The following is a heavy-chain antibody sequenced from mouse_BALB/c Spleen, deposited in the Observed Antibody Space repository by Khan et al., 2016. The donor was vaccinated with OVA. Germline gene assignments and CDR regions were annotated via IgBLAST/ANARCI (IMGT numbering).Heavy chain of an antibody. CDR1: GFSLTNYS. Sequence: QVQLKQSGPGLVQPSQSLSITCTVSGFSLTNYSVHWVRQSPGKGLEWLGVIWSAGSTDYNAAFISRLSISKDNSRSQIFFKMNSLQPSDTAMYNGARRGYDYGRGAWFAYWGQGTLVTVSA. CDR2: IWSAGST. J-gene: IGHJ3*01. D-gene: IGHD2-4*01. V-gene: IGHV2-2*02. CDR3: ARRGYDYGRGAWFAY.